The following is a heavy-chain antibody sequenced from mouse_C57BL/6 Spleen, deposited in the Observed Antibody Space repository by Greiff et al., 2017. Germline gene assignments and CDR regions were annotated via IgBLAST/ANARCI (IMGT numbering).Heavy chain of an antibody. CDR2: INPNNGGT. Sequence: EVQRVESGPELVKPGASVKMSCKASGYTFTDYNMHWVKQSHGKSLEWIGYINPNNGGTSYNQKFKGKATLTVNKSSSTAYMELRSLTSEDSAVYYCARGPYGNYHWYFDVWGTGTTVTVSS. CDR3: ARGPYGNYHWYFDV. D-gene: IGHD2-1*01. V-gene: IGHV1-22*01. CDR1: GYTFTDYN. J-gene: IGHJ1*03.